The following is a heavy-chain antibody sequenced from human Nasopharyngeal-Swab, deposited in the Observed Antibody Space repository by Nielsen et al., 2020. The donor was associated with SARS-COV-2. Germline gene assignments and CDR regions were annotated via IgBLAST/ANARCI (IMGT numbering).Heavy chain of an antibody. CDR2: IYYSGST. J-gene: IGHJ5*02. CDR1: AGSISSSSYY. V-gene: IGHV4-39*01. CDR3: ARQEYLNWFDP. Sequence: SETLSLTCTVSAGSISSSSYYWGWIRQPPGKGLEWIGSIYYSGSTYYNPSLKSRVTISVDTSKNQFSLKLSPVTAADTAVYYCARQEYLNWFDPWGQGTLVTVSS. D-gene: IGHD6-6*01.